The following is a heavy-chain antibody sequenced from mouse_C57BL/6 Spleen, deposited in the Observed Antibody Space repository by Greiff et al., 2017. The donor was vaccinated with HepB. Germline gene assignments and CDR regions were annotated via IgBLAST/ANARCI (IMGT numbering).Heavy chain of an antibody. D-gene: IGHD3-3*01. CDR3: TPRDYYPMDY. CDR2: IDPENGDT. CDR1: GFNIKDDY. J-gene: IGHJ4*01. V-gene: IGHV14-4*01. Sequence: EVQLQQSGAELVRPGAPVKLSCTASGFNIKDDYMHWVKQRPEQGLEWIGWIDPENGDTEYASKFQGKATITADTSSNTAYLQLSSLTSEDTAVYYCTPRDYYPMDYWGQGTSVTVSS.